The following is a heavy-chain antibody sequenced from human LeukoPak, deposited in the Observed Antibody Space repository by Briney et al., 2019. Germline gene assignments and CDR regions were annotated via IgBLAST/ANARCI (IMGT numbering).Heavy chain of an antibody. D-gene: IGHD5-24*01. J-gene: IGHJ4*02. V-gene: IGHV1-2*02. CDR1: GYTFTGYH. CDR3: ASRDGPQGAFDY. CDR2: INPNSGVT. Sequence: APVKVSCKASGYTFTGYHIHWVRQAPGQGLEWMGWINPNSGVTNYAQKFQGRVTMTRDTSISTAYMELSRLTSDDTAVYYCASRDGPQGAFDYWGQGTLVTVSS.